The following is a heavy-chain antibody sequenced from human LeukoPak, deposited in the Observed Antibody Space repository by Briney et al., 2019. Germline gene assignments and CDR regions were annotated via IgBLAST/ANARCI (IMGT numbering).Heavy chain of an antibody. Sequence: GGSLRLSCAASGFTFSSYAMSWVRQAPGKGLEWVSAISGSGGSTYYADSEKRRFTISRDNSKNTLYLQMNSLRAEDTAVYYCAKYVVVVAATPYYFDYWGQGTLVTVSS. CDR1: GFTFSSYA. CDR3: AKYVVVVAATPYYFDY. J-gene: IGHJ4*02. D-gene: IGHD2-15*01. CDR2: ISGSGGST. V-gene: IGHV3-23*01.